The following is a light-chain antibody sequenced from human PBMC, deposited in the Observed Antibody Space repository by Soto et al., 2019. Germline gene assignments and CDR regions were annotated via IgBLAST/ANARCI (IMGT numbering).Light chain of an antibody. V-gene: IGKV1-33*01. J-gene: IGKJ3*01. CDR3: QKSNHLPL. Sequence: DIQMTQSPPSFSASVGDKVTITCQASQDIGNSLNWFQHKPGKAPNLVIYDASNLEIGVPSRFSGSGSGTDFTFTITSLRPEDIATYYCQKSNHLPLFGPGTKVESK. CDR1: QDIGNS. CDR2: DAS.